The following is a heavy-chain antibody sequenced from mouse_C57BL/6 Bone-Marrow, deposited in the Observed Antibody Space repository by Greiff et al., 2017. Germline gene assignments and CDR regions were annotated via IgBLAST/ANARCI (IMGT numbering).Heavy chain of an antibody. CDR2: IYTRDGST. CDR3: ARSRYCGTLYYCDY. CDR1: GYTFTSYD. D-gene: IGHD1-1*01. J-gene: IGHJ2*01. V-gene: IGHV1-85*01. Sequence: QVQLKQSGPELVKPGASVKLSCKASGYTFTSYDINWVKQRPGQGLEWIGWIYTRDGSTKYNEKFKGKATLTVATSSSTAYMELISLASEDSSVYCCARSRYCGTLYYCDYWGQGTTLTGSS.